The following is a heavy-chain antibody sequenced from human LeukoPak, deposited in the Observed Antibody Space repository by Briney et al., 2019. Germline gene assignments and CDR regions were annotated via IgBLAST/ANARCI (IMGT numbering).Heavy chain of an antibody. J-gene: IGHJ3*02. CDR2: ISSSSSYI. CDR1: GFTVSSNY. CDR3: ARAKVGAPAGGAFDI. Sequence: PGGSLRLSCAASGFTVSSNYMSWVRQAPGKGLEWVSSISSSSSYIYYADSVKGRFTISRDNAKNSLYLQMNSLRAEDTAVYYCARAKVGAPAGGAFDIWGQGTMVTVSS. D-gene: IGHD1-26*01. V-gene: IGHV3-21*01.